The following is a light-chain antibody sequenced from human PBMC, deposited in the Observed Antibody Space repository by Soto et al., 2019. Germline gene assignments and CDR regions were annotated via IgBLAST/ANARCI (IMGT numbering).Light chain of an antibody. CDR3: QQYYSTPYT. CDR2: WAS. CDR1: QSVLYSSNNKNY. J-gene: IGKJ2*01. V-gene: IGKV4-1*01. Sequence: DIVMTQSPDSLAVSLGERATINYKSSQSVLYSSNNKNYLAWYQQKPGQPPKLLIYWASTRESGVPDRFSGSGSGTDFTLTNSSLQAEDVAVYYCQQYYSTPYTFGQGTKLEIK.